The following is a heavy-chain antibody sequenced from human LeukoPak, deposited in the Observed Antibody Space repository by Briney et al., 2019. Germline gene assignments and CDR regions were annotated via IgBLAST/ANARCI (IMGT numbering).Heavy chain of an antibody. Sequence: SETLSLTCTVSGGSISSSSYYWGWIRQPPGKGPEWIGSIYYSGSTYYNPSLKSRVTISVDTSKNQFSLKLSSVTAADTAVYYCARLGSGQNWFDPWGQGTLVTVSS. J-gene: IGHJ5*02. CDR2: IYYSGST. CDR1: GGSISSSSYY. D-gene: IGHD6-19*01. V-gene: IGHV4-39*01. CDR3: ARLGSGQNWFDP.